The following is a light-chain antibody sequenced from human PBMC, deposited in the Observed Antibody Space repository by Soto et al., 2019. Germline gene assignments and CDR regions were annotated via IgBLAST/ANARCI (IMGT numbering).Light chain of an antibody. CDR1: QSISSW. J-gene: IGKJ2*01. Sequence: DIQMTQSPSTLSASVGDRVTITCRASQSISSWLAWYQQKPGKAPELLIYDASSLENGVPSRFSGSGSGTEFTLTISSLQPDDFATYYCQQYSSYYTFGQGTKLEIK. V-gene: IGKV1-5*01. CDR2: DAS. CDR3: QQYSSYYT.